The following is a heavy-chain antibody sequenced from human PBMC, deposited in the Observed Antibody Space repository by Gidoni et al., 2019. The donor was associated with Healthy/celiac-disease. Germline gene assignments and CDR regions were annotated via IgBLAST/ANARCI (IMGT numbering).Heavy chain of an antibody. V-gene: IGHV1-69*04. CDR1: GGTFSSSA. J-gene: IGHJ3*02. CDR2: IIPNLGIA. CDR3: ARGVKPYSSSWSDAFDI. D-gene: IGHD6-13*01. Sequence: QVQLVQSGAEVKKPGSSVKVSCKASGGTFSSSAISWVRQAPGQGLEWMGRIIPNLGIANYAQKFQGRGTITADKSTSTAYMELSSLRSEDTAVYYCARGVKPYSSSWSDAFDIWGQGTMVTVSS.